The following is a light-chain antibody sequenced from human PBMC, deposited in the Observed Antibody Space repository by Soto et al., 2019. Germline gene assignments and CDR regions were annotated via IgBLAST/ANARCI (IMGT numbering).Light chain of an antibody. Sequence: QSALTQPASVSGSPGQSITISCTGTSSDVGGYNYVSWYQQHPGKAPKLIIYEVSNRPSGVSHRFSGSKSGNTASLTISGLQAEDEADYYCNSYTSKSTGVFGTGTKVTVL. CDR3: NSYTSKSTGV. CDR1: SSDVGGYNY. J-gene: IGLJ1*01. CDR2: EVS. V-gene: IGLV2-14*01.